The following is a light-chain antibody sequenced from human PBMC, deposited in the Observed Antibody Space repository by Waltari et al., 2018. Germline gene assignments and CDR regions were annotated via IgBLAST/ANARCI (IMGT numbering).Light chain of an antibody. CDR3: QQYYRYIT. V-gene: IGKV1-5*03. CDR2: RAS. Sequence: IQMTQSPSTLSASAGDRVVITCRASQSVNTWLAWYQQRPGKAPNLLIYRASSLQSGVPSRFSGRGSGTEFTLTISSLQPDDFASYYCQQYYRYITFGQGTRLEIK. J-gene: IGKJ5*01. CDR1: QSVNTW.